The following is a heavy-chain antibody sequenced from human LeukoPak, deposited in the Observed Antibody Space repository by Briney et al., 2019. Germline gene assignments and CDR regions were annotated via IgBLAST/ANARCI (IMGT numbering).Heavy chain of an antibody. D-gene: IGHD1-26*01. J-gene: IGHJ4*02. V-gene: IGHV4-39*01. CDR2: ISSSGSS. CDR1: GGSISSSDYY. CDR3: ARRTSNPVGAIDY. Sequence: SETLSLTCTVSGGSISSSDYYWGWLRQPPGKGLEWIGAISSSGSSYYNPSLKSRVTISVDSSKNQFSLKLSSVTAADTAVYYCARRTSNPVGAIDYWGQGTLVTVSS.